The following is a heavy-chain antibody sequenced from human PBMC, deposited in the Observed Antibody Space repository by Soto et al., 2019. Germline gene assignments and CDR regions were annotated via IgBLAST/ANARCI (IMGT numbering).Heavy chain of an antibody. V-gene: IGHV4-30-4*01. CDR3: ARGRYCLTGRCFPNWFDS. CDR2: IYYSGST. D-gene: IGHD7-27*01. J-gene: IGHJ5*01. CDR1: GGSISSGDYY. Sequence: PSETLSLTCTVSGGSISSGDYYWSWIRQPPGKGLEWIGYIYYSGSTYYNPSLKSRVTISVDTSKSQFSLNVTSVTAADTAVYFCARGRYCLTGRCFPNWFDSWGQGALVTVSS.